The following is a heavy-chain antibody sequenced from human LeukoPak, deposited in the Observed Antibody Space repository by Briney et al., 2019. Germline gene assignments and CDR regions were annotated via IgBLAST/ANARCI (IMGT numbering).Heavy chain of an antibody. CDR1: GGSISSYY. CDR2: IYYSGST. Sequence: SETLSLTCTVSGGSISSYYWSWIRQPPGKGLEWIGYIYYSGSTNYNPSLKSRVTISVDTSKNQFSLKLSSVTAADTAVYYCARAYSSSWYFNWFDPWGQGTLVTVSS. CDR3: ARAYSSSWYFNWFDP. J-gene: IGHJ5*02. V-gene: IGHV4-59*01. D-gene: IGHD6-13*01.